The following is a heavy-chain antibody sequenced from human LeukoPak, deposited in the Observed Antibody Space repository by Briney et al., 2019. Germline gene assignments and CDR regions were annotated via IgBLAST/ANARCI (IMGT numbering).Heavy chain of an antibody. CDR2: ISGSAVIT. CDR3: AKSRLSGINDAFDI. V-gene: IGHV3-23*01. Sequence: GGSLRLSCAASGLTFINFGMTWVRQAPGKGLEWVSAISGSAVITFYADSVKGRFTISRDNSKNTLYLQMNSLRTEDTALYYCAKSRLSGINDAFDIWGQGTMVTVSS. CDR1: GLTFINFG. J-gene: IGHJ3*02. D-gene: IGHD3-3*01.